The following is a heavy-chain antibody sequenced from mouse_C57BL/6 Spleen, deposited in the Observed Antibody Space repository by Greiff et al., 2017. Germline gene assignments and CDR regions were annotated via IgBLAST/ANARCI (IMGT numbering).Heavy chain of an antibody. CDR3: ARGSDYDVGFAY. D-gene: IGHD2-4*01. V-gene: IGHV5-16*01. CDR1: GFTFSDYY. Sequence: EVQLVEPEAGLVQPGSSMKLSCTASGFTFSDYYMAWVRQVPEKGLEWVANINHDGSNTNYLESLKGRFIFSIDNSKNTLYLQMSSLKSEDTATYFCARGSDYDVGFAYWRQGTLVTVSA. J-gene: IGHJ3*01. CDR2: INHDGSNT.